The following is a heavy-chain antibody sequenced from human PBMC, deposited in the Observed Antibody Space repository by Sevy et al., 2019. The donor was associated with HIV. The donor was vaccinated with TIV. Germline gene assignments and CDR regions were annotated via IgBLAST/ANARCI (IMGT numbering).Heavy chain of an antibody. V-gene: IGHV3-21*01. CDR2: ISSSSSYI. Sequence: GGSLRLSCAASGFTFSSYSMNWVRQAPGKGLEWVSSISSSSSYIYYADSVKGRFTISRDNAKNSLYLQMNSLRAEDTAVYYCPIGVDTAMADFDYWGQGTLVTVSS. CDR3: PIGVDTAMADFDY. D-gene: IGHD5-18*01. CDR1: GFTFSSYS. J-gene: IGHJ4*02.